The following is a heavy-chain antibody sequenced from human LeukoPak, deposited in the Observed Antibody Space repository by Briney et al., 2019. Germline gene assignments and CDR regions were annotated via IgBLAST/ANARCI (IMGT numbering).Heavy chain of an antibody. J-gene: IGHJ4*02. CDR3: ARVGRDSQHLDY. V-gene: IGHV3-48*03. D-gene: IGHD2-15*01. CDR1: GFTFSTYE. Sequence: GGSLRLSCVASGFTFSTYEMNWVRQAPRKGLEWISYISSSGDIIYYADSVRGRLTFSRDNAKNSLYLQMNSLSAEDTAVYYCARVGRDSQHLDYWGPGTLVTVSS. CDR2: ISSSGDII.